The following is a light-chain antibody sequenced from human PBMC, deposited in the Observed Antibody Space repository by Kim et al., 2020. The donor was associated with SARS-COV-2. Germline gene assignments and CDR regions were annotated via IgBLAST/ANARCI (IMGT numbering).Light chain of an antibody. CDR3: EQFDKRLS. J-gene: IGKJ4*01. Sequence: DIQMTQSPSSLSASVGDRVTITCQASLDIRTCLNWYQQKPGKAPNLLIYDASNLASGVPSRFSGSGSGTHFTLTITSLQPEDIATYYCEQFDKRLSFGGGTKVDIK. CDR1: LDIRTC. V-gene: IGKV1-33*01. CDR2: DAS.